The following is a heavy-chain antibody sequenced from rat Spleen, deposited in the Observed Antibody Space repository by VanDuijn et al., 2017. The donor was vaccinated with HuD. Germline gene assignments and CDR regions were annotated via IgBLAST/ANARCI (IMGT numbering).Heavy chain of an antibody. D-gene: IGHD4-3*01. CDR3: ARNYFGVRD. V-gene: IGHV2-47*01. Sequence: QVQLKESGPGLVQPSQTLSLTCTVSGVSLTSNSVSWIRQPPGKGLEWLGLIWSNGGTDYNSAIKFRLSISRDTSKRQVFLKMNSLQTEDTAMYFCARNYFGVRDWGQGVMVTVSS. CDR1: GVSLTSNS. J-gene: IGHJ2*01. CDR2: IWSNGGT.